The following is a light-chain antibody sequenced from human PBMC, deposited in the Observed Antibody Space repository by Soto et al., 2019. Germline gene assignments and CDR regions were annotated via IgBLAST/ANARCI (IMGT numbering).Light chain of an antibody. CDR3: QQYGKSPYT. CDR2: GTS. Sequence: EIVLTQSPGTLSLSPGERATLSCRASQSVSSSYLVWYQQKPGQAPRLLIYGTSSRTTGIPNRFSGSGSGKDFTLTISRLEPEDFAVYYCQQYGKSPYTFGQGTKLEIK. CDR1: QSVSSSY. J-gene: IGKJ2*01. V-gene: IGKV3-20*01.